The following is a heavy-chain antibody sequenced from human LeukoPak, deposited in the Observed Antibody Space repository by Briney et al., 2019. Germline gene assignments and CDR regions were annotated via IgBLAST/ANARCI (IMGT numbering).Heavy chain of an antibody. J-gene: IGHJ6*02. CDR1: GGTFSSYA. Sequence: SVKVSCKASGGTFSSYAISWVRQAPGQGLEWMGGIIPIFGTANYAQKLQGRVTMTTDTSTSTAYMELRSLRSDDTAVYYCARDENYYDSSGWSMVGMDVWGQGTTVTVSS. V-gene: IGHV1-69*05. CDR3: ARDENYYDSSGWSMVGMDV. CDR2: IIPIFGTA. D-gene: IGHD3-22*01.